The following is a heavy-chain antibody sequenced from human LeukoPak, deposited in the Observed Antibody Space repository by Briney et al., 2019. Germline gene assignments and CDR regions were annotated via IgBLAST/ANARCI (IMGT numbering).Heavy chain of an antibody. D-gene: IGHD5-18*01. V-gene: IGHV4-59*01. J-gene: IGHJ6*02. Sequence: SETLSLTCAVSGGSISTNYWSWIRQPPGKGLEWIGYIYYSGSTNYNPSLKSRVTISVDTSKNQFSLKLSSVTAADTAVYYCARASYGYRKAYYYGMDVWGQGTTVTVSS. CDR3: ARASYGYRKAYYYGMDV. CDR2: IYYSGST. CDR1: GGSISTNY.